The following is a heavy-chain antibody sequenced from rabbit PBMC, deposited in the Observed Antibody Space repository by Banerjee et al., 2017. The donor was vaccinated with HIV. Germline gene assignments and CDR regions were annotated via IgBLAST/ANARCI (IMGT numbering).Heavy chain of an antibody. CDR2: IHTGNGDI. CDR1: GFSFSSSYW. V-gene: IGHV1S40*01. CDR3: ARCSGAYSFDL. D-gene: IGHD1-1*01. Sequence: QSLEESGGDLVKPGASLTLTCTASGFSFSSSYWICWVRQAPGKGLEWIACIHTGNGDIHYANWAKGRFTISKTSSTTVTLQMTSLTAADTATHFCARCSGAYSFDLWGQGTLVTVS. J-gene: IGHJ4*01.